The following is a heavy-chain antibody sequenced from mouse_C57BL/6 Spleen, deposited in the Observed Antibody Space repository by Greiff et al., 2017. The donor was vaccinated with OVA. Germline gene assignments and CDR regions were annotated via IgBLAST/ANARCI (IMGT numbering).Heavy chain of an antibody. CDR3: ARGGTRFFDY. D-gene: IGHD1-3*01. CDR1: GYTFTSYW. CDR2: IDPSDSYT. Sequence: QVQLKQPGAELVMPGASVKLSCKASGYTFTSYWMHWVKQRPGQGLEWIGEIDPSDSYTNYNQKFKGKSTLTVDKSSSTAYMQLSSLTSEDSAVYYCARGGTRFFDYWGQGTTLTVSS. V-gene: IGHV1-69*01. J-gene: IGHJ2*01.